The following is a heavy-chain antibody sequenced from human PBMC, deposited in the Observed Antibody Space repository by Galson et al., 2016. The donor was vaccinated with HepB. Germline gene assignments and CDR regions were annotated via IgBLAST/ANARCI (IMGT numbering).Heavy chain of an antibody. V-gene: IGHV4-30-2*06. D-gene: IGHD3-16*01. J-gene: IGHJ3*02. CDR3: ARSRVSFGGGGPFDI. CDR1: GDSISNNGYS. CDR2: IFQSGGT. Sequence: VSGDSISNNGYSWGWIRQSPGRGLEWIGYIFQSGGTHYNSSLESRLSFSIDTPRNQFSLQLRSVTAADTAIYYCARSRVSFGGGGPFDIWGPGTLVTVSS.